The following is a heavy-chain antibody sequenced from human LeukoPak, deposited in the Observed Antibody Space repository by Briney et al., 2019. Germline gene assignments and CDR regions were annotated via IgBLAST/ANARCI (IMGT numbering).Heavy chain of an antibody. CDR3: AKTMVRGVIIPFDS. D-gene: IGHD3-10*01. CDR2: ISGSGGTT. Sequence: GGSLRLSCAASGFXFSSYVISWVRQAPGKGLEWVSAISGSGGTTYYADSVKGRFTISRDNSKNTLYLQMNSLRAEDTALYYCAKTMVRGVIIPFDSWGQGTLVTVSS. J-gene: IGHJ4*02. CDR1: GFXFSSYV. V-gene: IGHV3-23*01.